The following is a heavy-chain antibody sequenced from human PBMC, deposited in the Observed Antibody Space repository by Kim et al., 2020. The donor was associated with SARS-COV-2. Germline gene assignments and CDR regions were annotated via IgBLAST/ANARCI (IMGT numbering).Heavy chain of an antibody. CDR3: AREAEYYYDSSGYYVY. Sequence: GGSLRLSCAASGFTFSSYSMNWVRQAPGKGLEWVSSISSSSSYIYYADSVKGRFTISRDNAKNSLYLQMNSLRAEDTAVYYCAREAEYYYDSSGYYVYWGQGTLVTVSS. V-gene: IGHV3-21*01. J-gene: IGHJ4*02. D-gene: IGHD3-22*01. CDR2: ISSSSSYI. CDR1: GFTFSSYS.